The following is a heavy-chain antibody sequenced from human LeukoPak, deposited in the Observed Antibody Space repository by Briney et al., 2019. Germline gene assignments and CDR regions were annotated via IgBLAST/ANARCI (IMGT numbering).Heavy chain of an antibody. CDR1: GGTFSSYA. Sequence: GASVKVSCKASGGTFSSYAISWVRQAPGQGLEWMGGIIPIFGTANYAQKFQGRVTITADESTSTAYMELNSLRAEDTAIYYCAKDLTYYYDSTGYYFDYWGQGTLVTVSS. CDR3: AKDLTYYYDSTGYYFDY. J-gene: IGHJ4*02. CDR2: IIPIFGTA. V-gene: IGHV1-69*13. D-gene: IGHD3-22*01.